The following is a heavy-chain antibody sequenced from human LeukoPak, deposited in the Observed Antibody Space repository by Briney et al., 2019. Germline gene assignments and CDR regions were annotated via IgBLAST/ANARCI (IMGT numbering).Heavy chain of an antibody. CDR3: VRGAVDRLEMATIFFDY. CDR1: GGSISSYY. V-gene: IGHV4-59*01. Sequence: SETLSLTCTVSGGSISSYYWSWIRQPPGKGLEWIGYIYYSGSTNYNPSLKSRVTISVDTSKNQFSLKLSSVTAADTAVYYCVRGAVDRLEMATIFFDYWGQGTLVTVSS. J-gene: IGHJ4*02. CDR2: IYYSGST. D-gene: IGHD5-24*01.